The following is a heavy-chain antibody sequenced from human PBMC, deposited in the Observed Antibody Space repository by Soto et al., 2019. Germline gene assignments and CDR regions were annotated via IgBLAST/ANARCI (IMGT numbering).Heavy chain of an antibody. CDR2: IYSGDVT. V-gene: IGHV3-53*01. CDR3: GRGQKSDHAYFEN. Sequence: PGGSLRLSCAASGFTVNSNCMSWVRQAPGKGPEWISVIYSGDVTDYADSVKGRFSISRDNSKNTLYLQMNSLRAEDTAVYYCGRGQKSDHAYFENWGQGTLDTVSS. J-gene: IGHJ4*02. CDR1: GFTVNSNC.